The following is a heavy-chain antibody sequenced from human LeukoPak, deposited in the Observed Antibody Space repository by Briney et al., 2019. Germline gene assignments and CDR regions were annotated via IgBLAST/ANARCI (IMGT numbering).Heavy chain of an antibody. J-gene: IGHJ4*02. V-gene: IGHV3-15*01. D-gene: IGHD3-22*01. CDR3: TTSLGITMIVVVMDY. CDR2: IKSKTDGGTT. Sequence: PGGSLRLSCAASGFTFSSYSMNWVRQAPGKGLEWVGRIKSKTDGGTTDYAAPVKGRFTISRDDSKNTLYLQMNSLKTEDTAVYYCTTSLGITMIVVVMDYWGQGTLVTVSS. CDR1: GFTFSSYS.